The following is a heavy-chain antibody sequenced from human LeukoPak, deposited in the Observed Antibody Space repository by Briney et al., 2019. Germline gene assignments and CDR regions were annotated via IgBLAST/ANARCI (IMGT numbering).Heavy chain of an antibody. V-gene: IGHV4-34*01. CDR1: GGSFSGYY. CDR3: ASRGDYIVVVPAAIGGFDP. J-gene: IGHJ5*02. D-gene: IGHD2-2*01. CDR2: IDHSGST. Sequence: SETLSLTCAVYGGSFSGYYWSWIHQPPGKGLEWIGEIDHSGSTNYNPSLKSRVTISVDTSKNQFSLKLSSVTAADTAVYYCASRGDYIVVVPAAIGGFDPWGQGTLVTVSS.